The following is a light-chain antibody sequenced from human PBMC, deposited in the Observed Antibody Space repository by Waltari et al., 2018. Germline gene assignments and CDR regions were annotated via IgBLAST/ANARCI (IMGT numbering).Light chain of an antibody. CDR2: NNN. J-gene: IGLJ3*02. V-gene: IGLV1-44*01. CDR1: SSNVRPNS. Sequence: QSVLTQPPSTSGTPGQRVTISCSGSSSNVRPNSVSWYQQRPGTAPTLLIYNNNRRPSGVPDRFSGSKSGTSASLAISGLQSEDEADYYCAAWDDSLNAWMFGGGTKLTVL. CDR3: AAWDDSLNAWM.